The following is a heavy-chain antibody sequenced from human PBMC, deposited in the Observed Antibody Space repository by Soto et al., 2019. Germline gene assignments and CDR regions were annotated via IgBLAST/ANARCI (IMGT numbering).Heavy chain of an antibody. V-gene: IGHV4-31*03. J-gene: IGHJ5*02. CDR2: IYYSGST. CDR3: ARHITKGFGELYWFDP. CDR1: GGSISSGGYY. Sequence: PSETLSLTCTVSGGSISSGGYYWSWIRQHPGKGLEWIGYIYYSGSTYYNPSLKSRVTISVDTSKNQFSLKLSSVTAADTAVYYCARHITKGFGELYWFDPWGQGTLVTVSS. D-gene: IGHD3-10*01.